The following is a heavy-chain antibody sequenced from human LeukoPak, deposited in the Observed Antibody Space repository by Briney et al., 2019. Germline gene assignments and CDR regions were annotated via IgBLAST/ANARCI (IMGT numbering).Heavy chain of an antibody. D-gene: IGHD3-10*01. CDR2: IYYSGST. CDR3: ATLVRGKTFDY. CDR1: GDSISGSSYY. V-gene: IGHV4-39*01. J-gene: IGHJ4*02. Sequence: SETLSLICTVSGDSISGSSYYWGWIRQPPGKGLEWIGSIYYSGSTYYNPSLKSRVTISVDTSKNQFSLKLSSVTAADTAVYYCATLVRGKTFDYWDQGTLVTVSS.